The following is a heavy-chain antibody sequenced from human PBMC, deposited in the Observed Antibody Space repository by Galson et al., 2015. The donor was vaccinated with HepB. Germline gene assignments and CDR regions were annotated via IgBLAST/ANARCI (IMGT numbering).Heavy chain of an antibody. V-gene: IGHV3-30*02. Sequence: SLRLSCAASGFTFSSYGMHWVRQAPGKGLEWVAFIRYDGSNKYYADSVKGRFTISRDNSKNTLYLQMNSLRAEDTAVYYCAKDVSGDTAMVYTGLDYWGQGTLVTVSS. CDR2: IRYDGSNK. D-gene: IGHD5-18*01. CDR3: AKDVSGDTAMVYTGLDY. CDR1: GFTFSSYG. J-gene: IGHJ4*02.